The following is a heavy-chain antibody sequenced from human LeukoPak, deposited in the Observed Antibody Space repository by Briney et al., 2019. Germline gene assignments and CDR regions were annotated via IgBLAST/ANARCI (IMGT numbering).Heavy chain of an antibody. CDR3: ASGYCSGGSCYEYFGY. D-gene: IGHD2-15*01. CDR2: IIPILGIA. Sequence: ASVKVSCKASGGTFSSYAISWMRQAPGQGLEWMGRIIPILGIANYAQKFQGRVTITADKSTSTAYMELSSLRSEDTAVYYCASGYCSGGSCYEYFGYWGQGTLVTVSS. J-gene: IGHJ4*02. CDR1: GGTFSSYA. V-gene: IGHV1-69*04.